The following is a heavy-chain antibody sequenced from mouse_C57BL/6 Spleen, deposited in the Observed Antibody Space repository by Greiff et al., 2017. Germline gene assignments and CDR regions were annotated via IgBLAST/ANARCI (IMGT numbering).Heavy chain of an antibody. J-gene: IGHJ2*01. Sequence: VQLQQSGAELVKPGASVKLSCTASGFNIKDYYMHWVKQRTEQGLEWIGRSDPEDGETIYAPKFQGKATTTADTSSNTAYLQLSSLTSEDTAVYYCALYGSLDYWGQGTTLTVSS. CDR3: ALYGSLDY. CDR1: GFNIKDYY. CDR2: SDPEDGET. D-gene: IGHD1-1*01. V-gene: IGHV14-2*01.